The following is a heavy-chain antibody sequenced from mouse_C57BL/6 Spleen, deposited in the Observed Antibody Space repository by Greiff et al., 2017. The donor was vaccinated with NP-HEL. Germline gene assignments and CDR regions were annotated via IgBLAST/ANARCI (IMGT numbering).Heavy chain of an antibody. J-gene: IGHJ3*01. V-gene: IGHV1-22*01. D-gene: IGHD2-4*01. Sequence: EVQLQQSGPELVKPGASVKMSCKASGYTFTDYNMHWVKQSHGKSLEWIGYINPNNGGTSYNQKFKGKATLTVNTSSSTAYMELRSLTSEDSAVYYCARGDDYDVTWFAYWGQGTLVTVSA. CDR1: GYTFTDYN. CDR3: ARGDDYDVTWFAY. CDR2: INPNNGGT.